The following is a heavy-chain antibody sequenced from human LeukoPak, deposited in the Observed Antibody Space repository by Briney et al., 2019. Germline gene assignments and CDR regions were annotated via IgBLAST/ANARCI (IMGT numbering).Heavy chain of an antibody. J-gene: IGHJ4*02. CDR2: IKQDGSEK. D-gene: IGHD2-2*01. V-gene: IGHV3-7*03. CDR1: GFTFSSYW. CDR3: AKDLRVPAATLGY. Sequence: PGGSLRLSCAASGFTFSSYWMSWVRQAPGKGLEWVANIKQDGSEKYYVDSVKGRFTISRDNAKNSLYLQMNSLRAEDTAVYYCAKDLRVPAATLGYWGQGTLVTVSS.